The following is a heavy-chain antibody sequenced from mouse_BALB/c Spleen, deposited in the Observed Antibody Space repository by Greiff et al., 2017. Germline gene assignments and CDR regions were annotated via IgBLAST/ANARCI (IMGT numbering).Heavy chain of an antibody. V-gene: IGHV1S56*01. J-gene: IGHJ4*01. CDR2: IYPGNVNT. CDR1: GYTFTSYY. Sequence: QVQLQQSGPELVKPGASVRISCKASGYTFTSYYIHWVKQRPGQGLEWIGWIYPGNVNTKYNEKFKGKATLTADKSSSTAYMQLSSLTSEDSAVYFCAREKEDYYAMDYWGQGTSVTVSS. CDR3: AREKEDYYAMDY.